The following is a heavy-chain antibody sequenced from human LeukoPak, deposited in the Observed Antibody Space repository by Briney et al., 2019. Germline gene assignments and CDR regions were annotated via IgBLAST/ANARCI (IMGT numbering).Heavy chain of an antibody. Sequence: GGSLRLSCAASGFIISDDWMSWVRQAPGKGREWVGRIKSESSGATTHYAAPVKGRFTISRDDSNNTLYLQLNSLKTDDTAVYYCTLIKGWGSGTYYLDYWGQGSLVTVSS. CDR1: GFIISDDW. D-gene: IGHD3-10*01. J-gene: IGHJ4*02. CDR3: TLIKGWGSGTYYLDY. V-gene: IGHV3-15*01. CDR2: IKSESSGATT.